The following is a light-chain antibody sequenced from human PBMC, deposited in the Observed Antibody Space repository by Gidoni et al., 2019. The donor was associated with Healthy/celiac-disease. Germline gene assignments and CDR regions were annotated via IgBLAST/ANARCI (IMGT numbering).Light chain of an antibody. CDR1: QSISSY. J-gene: IGKJ4*01. CDR2: AAS. V-gene: IGKV1-39*01. CDR3: QQSYSTLALT. Sequence: DVQMTQSPSSLSASVGDRVTITCRASQSISSYLNWYQQQPGKAPKLLIYAASSLQSGVPSRCSGSGSGTDFTLTISSLQPEDFATYYCQQSYSTLALTFGGXTKVEIK.